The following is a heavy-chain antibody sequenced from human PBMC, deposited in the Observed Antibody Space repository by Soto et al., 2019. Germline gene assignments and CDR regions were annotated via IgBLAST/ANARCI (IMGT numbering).Heavy chain of an antibody. CDR3: AKGFSYSVIDY. CDR2: ISYDGSNK. D-gene: IGHD5-18*01. J-gene: IGHJ4*02. V-gene: IGHV3-30*18. Sequence: QVQLVESGGGVVQPRRSLRLSCAASGFTFSTYGMHWVRQAPGKGLEWVAVISYDGSNKYYADSVKGRFTISRDNSKNTLYLQMSSLRAEDTAVYYCAKGFSYSVIDYWGQETLVTVSS. CDR1: GFTFSTYG.